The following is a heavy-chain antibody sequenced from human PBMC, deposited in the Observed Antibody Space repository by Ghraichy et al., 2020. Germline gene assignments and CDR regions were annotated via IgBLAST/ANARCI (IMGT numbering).Heavy chain of an antibody. J-gene: IGHJ4*02. Sequence: GGSLRLSCADSGFTVSSNYMSWVRQAPGKGLEWVSAINNGGRTYYADSVKGRFTISRDNSKNTLYLEMNSLRVEDTAVYYCARGSERVATMDYWGQGTLVTVSS. CDR3: ARGSERVATMDY. CDR1: GFTVSSNY. V-gene: IGHV3-66*02. CDR2: INNGGRT. D-gene: IGHD5-12*01.